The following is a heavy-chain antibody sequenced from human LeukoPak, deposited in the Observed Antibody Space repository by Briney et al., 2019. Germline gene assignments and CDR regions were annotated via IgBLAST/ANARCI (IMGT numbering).Heavy chain of an antibody. Sequence: ASVKVSCKASGYTFTSYYMHWVRQAPGQGLEWMGIINPSGGSTSYAQKLQGRVTMTTDTSTSTAYTELRSLRSDDTAVYYCARGSGSSSSGIDYWGQGTLVTVSS. CDR1: GYTFTSYY. CDR2: INPSGGST. CDR3: ARGSGSSSSGIDY. D-gene: IGHD6-6*01. V-gene: IGHV1-46*01. J-gene: IGHJ4*02.